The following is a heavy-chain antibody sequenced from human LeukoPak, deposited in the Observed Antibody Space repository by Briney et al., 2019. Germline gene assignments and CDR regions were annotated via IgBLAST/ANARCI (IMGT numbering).Heavy chain of an antibody. D-gene: IGHD3-22*01. V-gene: IGHV1-69*04. CDR3: ARASYYYDSSGYYPDDY. CDR2: IIPILGIA. J-gene: IGHJ4*02. Sequence: SVKVSCKASGGTFSSYAISWARQAPGQGLEWMGRIIPILGIANYAQKFQGRVTITADKSTSTAYMELSSLRSEDTAVYYCARASYYYDSSGYYPDDYWGQGTLVTVSS. CDR1: GGTFSSYA.